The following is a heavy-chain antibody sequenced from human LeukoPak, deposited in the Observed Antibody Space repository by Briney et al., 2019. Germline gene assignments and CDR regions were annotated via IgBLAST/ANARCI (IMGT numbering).Heavy chain of an antibody. V-gene: IGHV3-11*06. CDR2: ISSSSSYT. CDR1: GFTFSDYY. CDR3: AIGYCSSTSCYDY. D-gene: IGHD2-2*01. J-gene: IGHJ4*02. Sequence: GGSLRLSCAASGFTFSDYYMSWIRQAPGKGLEWVSNISSSSSYTNYADSVKGRFTISRDNAKNSLYLQMNSLRAEDTAVYYCAIGYCSSTSCYDYWGQGTLVTVSS.